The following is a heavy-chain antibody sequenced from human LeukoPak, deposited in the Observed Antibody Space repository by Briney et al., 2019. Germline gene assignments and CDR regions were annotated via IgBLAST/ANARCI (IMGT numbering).Heavy chain of an antibody. J-gene: IGHJ4*02. V-gene: IGHV3-15*01. Sequence: GGSLRLSCAASGFTFSNAWMSWVRQAPGEGVEWVGRIKSKTDVGTTDYAAPVKGRFTISRDDSKNTLYLKMNSLKTEDTAVYYCTTDLSAVAGTFDYWGQGTLVTVSS. CDR3: TTDLSAVAGTFDY. D-gene: IGHD6-19*01. CDR2: IKSKTDVGTT. CDR1: GFTFSNAW.